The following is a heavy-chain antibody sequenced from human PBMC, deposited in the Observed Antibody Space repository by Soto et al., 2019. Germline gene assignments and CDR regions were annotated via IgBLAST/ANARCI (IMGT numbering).Heavy chain of an antibody. J-gene: IGHJ4*02. CDR2: MEPSTGRT. CDR3: ARGVSAGVDY. V-gene: IGHV1-8*01. Sequence: QGQLVQSGAEVREPGASVKVSCKASGYSFTSLDRNWVRQPAGQGLEWMGWMEPSTGRTGYAQKFQGRVTMTRDTSINTAYMELTTLTSDDTAFYYCARGVSAGVDYWGQGTLVTVSS. D-gene: IGHD1-26*01. CDR1: GYSFTSLD.